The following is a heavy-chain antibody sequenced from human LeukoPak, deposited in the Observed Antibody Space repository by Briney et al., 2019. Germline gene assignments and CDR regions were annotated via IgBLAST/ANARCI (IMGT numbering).Heavy chain of an antibody. D-gene: IGHD6-19*01. CDR3: AKGTGYSGGWYSDH. Sequence: GGSLRLSCAASGFSFSSYAMIWVRQAPGKGLEWVSTISASADTTYYADSVKGRFSISRDNAKNTLHLQMNSLRAEDTAIYYCAKGTGYSGGWYSDHWGQGTLVTVSS. V-gene: IGHV3-23*01. J-gene: IGHJ4*02. CDR2: ISASADTT. CDR1: GFSFSSYA.